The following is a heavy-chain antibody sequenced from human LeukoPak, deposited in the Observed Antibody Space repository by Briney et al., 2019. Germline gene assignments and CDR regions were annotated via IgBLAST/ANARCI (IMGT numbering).Heavy chain of an antibody. J-gene: IGHJ4*02. D-gene: IGHD2-15*01. CDR2: ISGSGGST. CDR3: AKADGRYCSGGSCPQDY. Sequence: GGSLRLSCAASGFTFSSYAMSWVRQAPGKGLEWVSAISGSGGSTYYADSVKGRFTISRENSKNTLYLQMNSLRAEDTAVYYCAKADGRYCSGGSCPQDYWGQGTLVTVSS. CDR1: GFTFSSYA. V-gene: IGHV3-23*01.